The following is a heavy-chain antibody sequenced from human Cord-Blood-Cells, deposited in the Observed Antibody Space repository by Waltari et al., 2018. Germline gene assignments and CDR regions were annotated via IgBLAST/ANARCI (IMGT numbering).Heavy chain of an antibody. V-gene: IGHV1-24*01. CDR1: GYTLTELS. CDR2: FDPEEGET. Sequence: QVQLVQSGAEVKKPGASVKVSCKVSGYTLTELSMHCVRQAPGKGLEWMGVFDPEEGETIYAQKFHVRVTMTEDTSTDTAYMELSSLRSEDTAVYYGATVGGSDFWSGYYRWGDYWGQGTLVTVSS. J-gene: IGHJ4*02. D-gene: IGHD3-3*01. CDR3: ATVGGSDFWSGYYRWGDY.